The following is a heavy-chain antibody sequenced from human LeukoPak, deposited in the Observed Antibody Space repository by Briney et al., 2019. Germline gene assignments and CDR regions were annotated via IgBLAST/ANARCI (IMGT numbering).Heavy chain of an antibody. CDR3: ARSPAYYDFWSGLDY. CDR1: GYTFTSYA. D-gene: IGHD3-3*01. V-gene: IGHV1-3*03. Sequence: ASVKVSCKASGYTFTSYAMHWVRQAPGQRLEWMGWINAGNGNTKYSQEFQGRVTITRDTSASTAYMELSSLRSEDMAVYYCARSPAYYDFWSGLDYWGQGTLVTVSS. CDR2: INAGNGNT. J-gene: IGHJ4*02.